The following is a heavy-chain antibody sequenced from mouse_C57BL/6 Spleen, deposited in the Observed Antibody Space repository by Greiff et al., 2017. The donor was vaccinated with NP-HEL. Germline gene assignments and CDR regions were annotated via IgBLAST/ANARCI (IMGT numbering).Heavy chain of an antibody. J-gene: IGHJ3*01. CDR3: ARSAQAPFAY. V-gene: IGHV1-55*01. CDR1: GYTFTSYW. Sequence: QVQLQQPGAELVKPGASVKMSCKASGYTFTSYWITWVKQRPGQGLEWIGDIYPGSGSTNYNEKFKSKATLTVDTSSSTAYMQVSNLTSYDSAGYYCARSAQAPFAYWGQGALVTVSA. CDR2: IYPGSGST. D-gene: IGHD3-2*02.